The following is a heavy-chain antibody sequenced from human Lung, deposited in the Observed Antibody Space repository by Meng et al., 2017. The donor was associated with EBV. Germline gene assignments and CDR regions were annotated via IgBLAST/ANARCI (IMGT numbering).Heavy chain of an antibody. Sequence: VQLQEWGPGLVKPSQTLSLTRAVSGGSISSGGYYWSWIRQPPGKGLEWIGEINHSGSTNYNPSLKSRVTISVDTSKNPFSLKLSSVTAADTAVYYCARGGMTTVTTYYFDYWGQGTLVTVSS. CDR2: INHSGST. CDR1: GGSISSGGYY. CDR3: ARGGMTTVTTYYFDY. J-gene: IGHJ4*02. D-gene: IGHD4-17*01. V-gene: IGHV4-31*11.